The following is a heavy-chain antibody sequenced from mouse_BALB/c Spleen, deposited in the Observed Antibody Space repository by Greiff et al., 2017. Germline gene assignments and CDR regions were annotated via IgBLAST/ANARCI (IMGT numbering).Heavy chain of an antibody. CDR3: AEQETARATAMDY. V-gene: IGHV2-6-5*01. Sequence: QVQLKQSGPGLVAPSQSLSITCTVSGFSLTDYGVSWIRQPPGKGLEWLGVIWGGGSTYYNSALKSRLSISKDNSKSQVFLKMNSLQTDDTAMYYCAEQETARATAMDYWGQGTSVTVSS. CDR2: IWGGGST. D-gene: IGHD3-2*01. CDR1: GFSLTDYG. J-gene: IGHJ4*01.